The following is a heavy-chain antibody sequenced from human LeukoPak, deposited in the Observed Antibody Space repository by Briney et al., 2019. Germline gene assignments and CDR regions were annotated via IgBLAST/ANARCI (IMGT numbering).Heavy chain of an antibody. CDR3: ARDGVLRFLEGTYYLGY. CDR1: GYTFTTYH. CDR2: INPSGGST. V-gene: IGHV1-46*01. Sequence: GASVKVSCKASGYTFTTYHTHWVRQAPGQGLEWMGKINPSGGSTSYAQKFQGRVTMTRDTSTSTVYMELSSLRSEDTAVYYCARDGVLRFLEGTYYLGYWGQGTLVTVSS. J-gene: IGHJ4*02. D-gene: IGHD3-3*01.